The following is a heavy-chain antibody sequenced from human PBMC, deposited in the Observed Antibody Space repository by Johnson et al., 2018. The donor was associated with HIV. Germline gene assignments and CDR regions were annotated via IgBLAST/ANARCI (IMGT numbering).Heavy chain of an antibody. D-gene: IGHD3-22*01. CDR1: GFTFNDYA. CDR2: ISWNSGST. Sequence: VQLVESGGGLVQPGRTLRLSCAASGFTFNDYAMHWVREAPGKGLEWVSGISWNSGSTGYADSVKGRFTISRDNGKKSLYLEMNSLTTEDTALYYCARKLSYYDITGYYGDAFDIWGQGTMVTVSS. CDR3: ARKLSYYDITGYYGDAFDI. V-gene: IGHV3-9*01. J-gene: IGHJ3*02.